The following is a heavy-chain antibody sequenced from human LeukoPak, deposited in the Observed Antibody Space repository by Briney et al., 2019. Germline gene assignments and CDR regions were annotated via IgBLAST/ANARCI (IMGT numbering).Heavy chain of an antibody. CDR2: INPNSGGT. V-gene: IGHV1-2*02. J-gene: IGHJ4*02. D-gene: IGHD6-19*01. Sequence: GASVKVSCKASGYTFTGYYMHWVRQAPGQGLEWMGWINPNSGGTNYAQKFQGRVTMTRDTSISTAYMELSRLRSDDTAVYYCARPGWLDDYYFDYWGQGTLVTVSS. CDR3: ARPGWLDDYYFDY. CDR1: GYTFTGYY.